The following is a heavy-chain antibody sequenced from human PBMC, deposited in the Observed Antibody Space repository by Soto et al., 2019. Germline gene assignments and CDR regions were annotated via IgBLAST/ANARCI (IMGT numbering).Heavy chain of an antibody. CDR1: GLTFSNFG. J-gene: IGHJ4*02. V-gene: IGHV3-33*01. Sequence: QVQLVESGGGVVQPGRSLRLSCAASGLTFSNFGMHWVRQAPGKGLEWVAVIWNDGNDKYYADSVKGRFTISRDNSKNTMYLQLSSLRAEDTAVYYCGRDPRPIGYCRGGRCYPDFWGQGTLVTVSS. D-gene: IGHD2-15*01. CDR3: GRDPRPIGYCRGGRCYPDF. CDR2: IWNDGNDK.